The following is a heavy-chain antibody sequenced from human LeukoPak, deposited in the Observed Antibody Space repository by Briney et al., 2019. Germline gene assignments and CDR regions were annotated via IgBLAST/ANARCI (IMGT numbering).Heavy chain of an antibody. J-gene: IGHJ4*02. Sequence: PSQTLSLTCTVSGGSISSGGYYWSWIRQHPGKGLEWIGYIYYSGSTYYNPSLKSRVTISVDTSKKQFSLKLSSVTAADTAMYYCARDPCGRSSYFDYWGQGTLVTVSS. CDR1: GGSISSGGYY. CDR2: IYYSGST. D-gene: IGHD2-21*01. V-gene: IGHV4-31*03. CDR3: ARDPCGRSSYFDY.